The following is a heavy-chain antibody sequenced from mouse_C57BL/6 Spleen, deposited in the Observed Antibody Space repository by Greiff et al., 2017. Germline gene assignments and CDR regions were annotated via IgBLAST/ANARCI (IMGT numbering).Heavy chain of an antibody. J-gene: IGHJ3*01. D-gene: IGHD1-1*02. CDR1: GYSITSGYY. V-gene: IGHV3-6*01. Sequence: EVKLEESGPGLVKPSQSLSLTCSVTGYSITSGYYWNWIRQFPGNKLEWMGYISYDGSNNYNPSLKNRISITRDTSKNQVFLKLNSVTTEDTATYYCARDRDGGAYWGQGTLVTVSA. CDR2: ISYDGSN. CDR3: ARDRDGGAY.